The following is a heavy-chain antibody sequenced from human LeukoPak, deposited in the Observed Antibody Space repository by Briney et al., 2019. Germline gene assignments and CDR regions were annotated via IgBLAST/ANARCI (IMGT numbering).Heavy chain of an antibody. CDR2: IYYSGST. J-gene: IGHJ3*02. Sequence: SETLSLTCTVSGGSISSYYWSWIRQPPGKGLEWIGYIYYSGSTNYNPSLKSRVTISVDTSENQFSLKLSSVTAADTAVYYCARGGDFWSGYAFDIWGQGTMVTVSS. D-gene: IGHD3-3*01. CDR1: GGSISSYY. CDR3: ARGGDFWSGYAFDI. V-gene: IGHV4-59*01.